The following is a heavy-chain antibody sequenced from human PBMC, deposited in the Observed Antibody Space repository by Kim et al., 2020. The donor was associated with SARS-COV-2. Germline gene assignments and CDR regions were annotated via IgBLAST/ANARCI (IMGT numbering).Heavy chain of an antibody. D-gene: IGHD6-13*01. CDR2: INTNTGNP. CDR3: ARSPSWYDRVGYYYGMDV. Sequence: ASVKVSCKASGYTFTSYAMNWVRQAPRQGLEWMGWINTNTGNPTYAQGFTGRFVFSFDTSVSTAYLQLSSLKAEDTAVYYCARSPSWYDRVGYYYGMDVWGQGTTVTVSS. V-gene: IGHV7-4-1*02. CDR1: GYTFTSYA. J-gene: IGHJ6*02.